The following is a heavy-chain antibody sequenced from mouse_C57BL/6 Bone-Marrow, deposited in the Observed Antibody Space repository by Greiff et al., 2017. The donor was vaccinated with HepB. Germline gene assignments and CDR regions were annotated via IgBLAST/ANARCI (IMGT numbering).Heavy chain of an antibody. CDR1: GYTFTSYW. CDR3: ALLLRYYAMDY. Sequence: QVQLKQPGAELVKPGASVKLSCKASGYTFTSYWMHWVKQRPGQGLEWIGMIHPNSGSTNYNEKFKSKATLTVDKSSSTAYMQLSSLTSEDSAVYYCALLLRYYAMDYWGQGTSVTVSS. J-gene: IGHJ4*01. D-gene: IGHD1-1*01. V-gene: IGHV1-64*01. CDR2: IHPNSGST.